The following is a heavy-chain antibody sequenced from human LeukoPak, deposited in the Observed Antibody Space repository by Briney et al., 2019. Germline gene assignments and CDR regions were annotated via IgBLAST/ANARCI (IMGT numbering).Heavy chain of an antibody. Sequence: SETLSLTCAVYGGSFSGYYWSWIRQPPGKGLEWIGEINHSGSTNYNPSLKSRVTISVDTSKNQFSLKLSSVTAADTAVYYCARAGIQLWLPFDYWGQGTLVTLSS. CDR2: INHSGST. CDR3: ARAGIQLWLPFDY. D-gene: IGHD5-18*01. CDR1: GGSFSGYY. J-gene: IGHJ4*02. V-gene: IGHV4-34*01.